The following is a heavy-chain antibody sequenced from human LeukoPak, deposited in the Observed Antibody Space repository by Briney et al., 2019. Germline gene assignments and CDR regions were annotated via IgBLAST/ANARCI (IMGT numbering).Heavy chain of an antibody. J-gene: IGHJ4*02. CDR1: GFTFSSHW. D-gene: IGHD4-17*01. Sequence: GGSLRLSCAASGFTFSSHWMHWVRQAPGKGLVWVSRIKSDGSSAAYADSVQGRFTISRDNAKSTLYLQMNSLRVEDTAVYYCARDAAGPDGDIDYWGQGTLVTVSS. CDR3: ARDAAGPDGDIDY. V-gene: IGHV3-74*01. CDR2: IKSDGSSA.